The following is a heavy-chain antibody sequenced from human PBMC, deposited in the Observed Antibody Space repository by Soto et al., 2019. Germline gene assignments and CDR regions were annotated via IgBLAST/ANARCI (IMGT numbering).Heavy chain of an antibody. CDR2: ISSSSSTI. Sequence: GGSLRLSCAASGFTFSSYSMNWVRQAPGKGLEWVSYISSSSSTIYYADSVKGRFTISRDNAKNSLYLQMNSLRDEDTAVYYCARDESHLAGLYYYGMDVWGQGTTVTVSS. CDR1: GFTFSSYS. CDR3: ARDESHLAGLYYYGMDV. D-gene: IGHD6-19*01. J-gene: IGHJ6*02. V-gene: IGHV3-48*02.